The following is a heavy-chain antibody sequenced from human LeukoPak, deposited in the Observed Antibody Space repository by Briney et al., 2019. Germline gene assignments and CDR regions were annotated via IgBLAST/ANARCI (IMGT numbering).Heavy chain of an antibody. CDR1: GGSISSYY. CDR2: IYFSGST. D-gene: IGHD6-13*01. J-gene: IGHJ4*02. V-gene: IGHV4-59*01. CDR3: VRAQYSSSWDKIYYFDY. Sequence: SGTLSLTCTVSGGSISSYYWSWIRQPPGKGLEWIGYIYFSGSTNYNPSLKSRVTISVDTSKNQFSLKLSSVTAADTAVYYCVRAQYSSSWDKIYYFDYWGQGTLVTVSS.